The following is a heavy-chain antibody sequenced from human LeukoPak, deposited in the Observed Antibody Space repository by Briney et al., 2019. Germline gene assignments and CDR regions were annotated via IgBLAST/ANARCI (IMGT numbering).Heavy chain of an antibody. V-gene: IGHV3-23*01. CDR1: GFTFSSYG. J-gene: IGHJ4*02. CDR2: IVGSGANT. CDR3: AKDGMIVVVYYYFDY. D-gene: IGHD3-22*01. Sequence: PGGSLRLSCAASGFTFSSYGMSWVRQTPGKGLECVSGIVGSGANTDYADSVRGRFTISRDNSKNTLYLQMNSLRAEDTAVYYCAKDGMIVVVYYYFDYWGQGTLVTVSS.